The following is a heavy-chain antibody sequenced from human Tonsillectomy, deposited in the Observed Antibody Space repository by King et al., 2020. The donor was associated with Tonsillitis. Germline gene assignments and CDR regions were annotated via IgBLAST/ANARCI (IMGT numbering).Heavy chain of an antibody. J-gene: IGHJ2*01. CDR3: ARGTSSGYYWYCDL. CDR1: GFTFSSYW. Sequence: VQLVESGGGLVQPGGSLRLSCAASGFTFSSYWMHWVRQAPGKGLVWVSRINGDGSSTEYAESVRGRFTISRDNAKNTLYLQMNSLRAEDTAVYYCARGTSSGYYWYCDLWGRGTLVTVSS. D-gene: IGHD6-19*01. V-gene: IGHV3-74*01. CDR2: INGDGSST.